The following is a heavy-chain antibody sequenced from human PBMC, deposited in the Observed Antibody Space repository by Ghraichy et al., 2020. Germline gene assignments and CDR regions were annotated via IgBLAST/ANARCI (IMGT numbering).Heavy chain of an antibody. V-gene: IGHV3-7*01. CDR2: IKQDGSEK. CDR1: GFTFSSYW. Sequence: GGSLRLSCAASGFTFSSYWMSWVRQAPGKGLEWVANIKQDGSEKYYVDSVKRRFTISRDNSKNTLYLQMNSLRAEDTAVYYCAKDSSGWYFGAFDIWGQGTMVTVSS. D-gene: IGHD6-19*01. CDR3: AKDSSGWYFGAFDI. J-gene: IGHJ3*02.